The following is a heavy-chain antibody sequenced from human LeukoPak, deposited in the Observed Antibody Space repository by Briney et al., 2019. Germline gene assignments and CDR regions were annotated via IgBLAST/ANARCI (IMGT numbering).Heavy chain of an antibody. Sequence: GGSLRLTCAASGFTCTGYAMHWVRQAPGKGLEWVAVAWQHGTDTAYADSVRGRFTISRDNSKNTLFLQMDSLRAEDPAIYYCAREWSAFDFWGQGTMVTVSS. V-gene: IGHV3-33*01. CDR2: AWQHGTDT. CDR1: GFTCTGYA. J-gene: IGHJ3*01. CDR3: AREWSAFDF. D-gene: IGHD2-15*01.